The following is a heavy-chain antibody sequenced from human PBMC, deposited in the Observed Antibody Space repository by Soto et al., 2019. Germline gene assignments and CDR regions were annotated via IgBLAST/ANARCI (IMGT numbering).Heavy chain of an antibody. CDR3: AKRGPSDDYKYGMDV. V-gene: IGHV3-23*01. Sequence: EVQVLESGGGLVQPGGSLRLSCEASGFTFSSYAMSWVRQAPGKGLDWVSTIRGGGTTYYADSVKGRFTISKDISKNTLYLQMNSLRAEDTAVYYCAKRGPSDDYKYGMDVWGQGTTVTVSS. J-gene: IGHJ6*02. CDR1: GFTFSSYA. D-gene: IGHD1-1*01. CDR2: IRGGGTT.